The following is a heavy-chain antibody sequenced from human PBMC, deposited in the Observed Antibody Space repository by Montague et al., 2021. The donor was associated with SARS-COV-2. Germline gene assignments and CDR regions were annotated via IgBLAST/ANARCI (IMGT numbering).Heavy chain of an antibody. CDR3: TREAQLGYSYGTGYYYGMDV. J-gene: IGHJ6*02. D-gene: IGHD5-18*01. Sequence: SETLSLTCTVSGGSINSNYWSWIRQPPGKGLEWIGNVFYSGSAYYNPSXXSRVTISVDTSKNQFSLKLSSVTAADTAVYYCTREAQLGYSYGTGYYYGMDVWGQGTTVTVSS. V-gene: IGHV4-59*12. CDR2: VFYSGSA. CDR1: GGSINSNY.